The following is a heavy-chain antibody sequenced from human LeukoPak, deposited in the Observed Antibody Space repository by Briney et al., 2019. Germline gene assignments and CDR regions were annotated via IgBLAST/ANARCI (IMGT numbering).Heavy chain of an antibody. CDR3: AGGGILTGSPYYYGMDV. D-gene: IGHD3-9*01. CDR2: INPNSGGT. Sequence: ASVKVSCKASGYTFTGYYMHWVRQAPGQGLEGMGWINPNSGGTNYAQKFQGRVTMTRDTSISTAYMELSRLRSDDTAVYSCAGGGILTGSPYYYGMDVWGQGTTVTVSS. V-gene: IGHV1-2*02. J-gene: IGHJ6*02. CDR1: GYTFTGYY.